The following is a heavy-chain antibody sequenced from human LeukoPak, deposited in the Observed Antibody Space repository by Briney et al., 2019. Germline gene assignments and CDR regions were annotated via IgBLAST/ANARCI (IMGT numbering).Heavy chain of an antibody. Sequence: GGSLRLSCAASGFTFSSYWMSWVRQAPGKGLEWVANIKQDGSEKDYVDSVKGRFTISRDNSKNTLYLQMNSLIPEDTAVYYCARQYISGQWYFDYWGQGTLVTVSS. V-gene: IGHV3-7*01. D-gene: IGHD5-18*01. CDR3: ARQYISGQWYFDY. CDR1: GFTFSSYW. CDR2: IKQDGSEK. J-gene: IGHJ4*02.